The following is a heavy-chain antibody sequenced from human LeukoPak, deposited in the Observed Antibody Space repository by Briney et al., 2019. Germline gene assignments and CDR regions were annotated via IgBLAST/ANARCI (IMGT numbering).Heavy chain of an antibody. V-gene: IGHV4-30-4*01. CDR3: ARDAMDYGMDV. Sequence: SETLSLTCTVSGGSISSGDYYWSWIRQPPGKGLEWIGYTYYSGSTYYNPSLKSRVTISVDTSKNQFSLKLSSVTAADTAVYYCARDAMDYGMDVWGQGTTVTVSS. D-gene: IGHD5-24*01. CDR1: GGSISSGDYY. J-gene: IGHJ6*02. CDR2: TYYSGST.